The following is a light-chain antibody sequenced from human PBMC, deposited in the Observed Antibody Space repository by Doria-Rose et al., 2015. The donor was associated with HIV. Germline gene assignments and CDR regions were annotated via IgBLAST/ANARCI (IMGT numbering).Light chain of an antibody. Sequence: QSVLTQPPSVSGAPGQRVAIPCTGSSSNIGAGFDVNWYQQFPRTAPKLLIHGTTNRPSGVPDRFSGSKSGTSASLAISGLRAEDEADYYCQSYDSRLSVYVFGTGTRVTVL. V-gene: IGLV1-40*01. CDR2: GTT. CDR3: QSYDSRLSVYV. CDR1: SSNIGAGFD. J-gene: IGLJ1*01.